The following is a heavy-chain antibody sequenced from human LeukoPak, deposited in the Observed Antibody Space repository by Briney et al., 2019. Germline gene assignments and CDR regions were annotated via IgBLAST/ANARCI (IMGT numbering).Heavy chain of an antibody. V-gene: IGHV3-30-3*01. Sequence: GGSLRLSCAASGFTFSSCAMHWVRQAPGKGLEWVAVISYDGSNKCYADSVKGRFTTSRDNSKNTLYLQMNSLRAEDTAVYYCARGTSGSYYVVPYYFDYWGQGTLVTVSS. CDR1: GFTFSSCA. J-gene: IGHJ4*02. CDR2: ISYDGSNK. CDR3: ARGTSGSYYVVPYYFDY. D-gene: IGHD1-26*01.